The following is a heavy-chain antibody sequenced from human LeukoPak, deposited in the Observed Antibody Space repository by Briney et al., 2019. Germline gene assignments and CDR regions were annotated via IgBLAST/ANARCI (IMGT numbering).Heavy chain of an antibody. CDR3: ARHSQKNSYYGMDV. J-gene: IGHJ6*02. CDR2: IYSSGST. CDR1: GGSISGYY. Sequence: SETLSLTCTVSGGSISGYYWAWIRQPPGKGLEWIGYIYSSGSTNYNPSLKSRVTISVDTSKNQFSLNLSSVTAADTAVYYCARHSQKNSYYGMDVWAQGTTVTVSS. V-gene: IGHV4-59*08.